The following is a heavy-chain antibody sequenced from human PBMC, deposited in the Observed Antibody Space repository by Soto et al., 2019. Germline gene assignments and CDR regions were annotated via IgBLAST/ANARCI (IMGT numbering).Heavy chain of an antibody. V-gene: IGHV3-7*01. J-gene: IGHJ2*01. Sequence: EVQLVESGGGLVQPGESLRLSCTASGLTFSIYWMSWVRQAPGKGLEWVANIKQDGSEKNYVGSVKGRFTVSRDNAENSVYLQMNSLRAEDTAVYYCAKHHDYNSPGNFVDLWGRGTLVTVSS. CDR2: IKQDGSEK. CDR3: AKHHDYNSPGNFVDL. D-gene: IGHD1-20*01. CDR1: GLTFSIYW.